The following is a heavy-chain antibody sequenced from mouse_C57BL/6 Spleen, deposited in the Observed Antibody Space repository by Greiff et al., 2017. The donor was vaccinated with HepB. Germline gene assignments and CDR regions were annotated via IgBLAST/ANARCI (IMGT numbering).Heavy chain of an antibody. D-gene: IGHD2-3*01. CDR1: GYTFTSYW. J-gene: IGHJ2*01. Sequence: VQLQQSGAELAKPGASVKLSCKASGYTFTSYWMHWVKQRPGQGLEWIGYINPSSGYTKYNQKFKDKATLTADKSSSTAYMQLSSLTYEDSAVYYCAKRWLLREYYFDYWGQGTTLTVSS. V-gene: IGHV1-7*01. CDR3: AKRWLLREYYFDY. CDR2: INPSSGYT.